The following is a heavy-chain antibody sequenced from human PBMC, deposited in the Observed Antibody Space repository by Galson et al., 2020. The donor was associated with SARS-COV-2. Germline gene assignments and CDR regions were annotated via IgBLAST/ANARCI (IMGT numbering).Heavy chain of an antibody. J-gene: IGHJ6*03. CDR1: GDSISSFF. V-gene: IGHV4-59*01. CDR2: THDSGLT. D-gene: IGHD1-1*01. CDR3: ARAHNPNYYYRDV. Sequence: SETLSLTCTVSGDSISSFFWTWIRQSPGKGLEWIGYTHDSGLTSYNPSFKSRVTISVDTSKNQFSLKLSSVTAADTAVYSCARAHNPNYYYRDVWGKGAKIAVSS.